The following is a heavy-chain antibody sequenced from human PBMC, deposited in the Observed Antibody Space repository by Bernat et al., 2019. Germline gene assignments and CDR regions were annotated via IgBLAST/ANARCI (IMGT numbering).Heavy chain of an antibody. J-gene: IGHJ5*02. D-gene: IGHD3-3*01. CDR2: IYHSGST. V-gene: IGHV4-4*02. CDR3: ASLSRGDYDFWSGYSGINWFDP. CDR1: GGSISSSNW. Sequence: VQLQESGPGLVKPSGTLSLTCAVSGGSISSSNWWSWVRQPPGKGLEWIGEIYHSGSTNYNPSLKSRVTISVDKSKNQFSLKLSSVTAADTAVYYCASLSRGDYDFWSGYSGINWFDPWGQGTLVTVSS.